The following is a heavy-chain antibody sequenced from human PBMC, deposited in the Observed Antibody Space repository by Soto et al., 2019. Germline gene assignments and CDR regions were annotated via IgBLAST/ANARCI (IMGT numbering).Heavy chain of an antibody. CDR3: ATLVVPGYYYYGMDV. J-gene: IGHJ6*02. V-gene: IGHV4-34*01. D-gene: IGHD2-2*01. Sequence: QVQLQQWGAGLLKPSETLSLTCAVYGGSFSGYYWSWIRQPPGKGLEWIGEINHSGSTNYNPSLQSRVPIXXDXSXXQFSLKLSSVTAADTAVYYCATLVVPGYYYYGMDVWGQGTTVTVSS. CDR1: GGSFSGYY. CDR2: INHSGST.